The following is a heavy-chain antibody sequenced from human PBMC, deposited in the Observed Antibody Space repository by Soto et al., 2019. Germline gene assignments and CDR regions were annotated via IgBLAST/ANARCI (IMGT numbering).Heavy chain of an antibody. Sequence: WETLSLTCTVSGGSISSYYWSWIRQPPGKGLEWIGYIYYSGSTNYNPSLKSRVTISVDTSKNQFSLKLSSVTAADTAVYYCARDRVVVTANNYYYYYGMDVWGQGTTVTVSS. CDR1: GGSISSYY. CDR3: ARDRVVVTANNYYYYYGMDV. J-gene: IGHJ6*02. D-gene: IGHD2-21*02. V-gene: IGHV4-59*01. CDR2: IYYSGST.